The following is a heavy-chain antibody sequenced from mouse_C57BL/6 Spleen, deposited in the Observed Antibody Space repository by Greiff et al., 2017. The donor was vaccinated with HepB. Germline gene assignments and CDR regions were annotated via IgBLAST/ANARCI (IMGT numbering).Heavy chain of an antibody. CDR3: ARSQFITTDY. J-gene: IGHJ2*01. D-gene: IGHD1-1*01. V-gene: IGHV1-55*01. Sequence: QVQLQQPGAELVKPGASVKMSCKASGYTFTSYWITWVKQRPGQGLEWIGDIYPGSGSTNYNEKFKSKATLTVDTSSSTAYIQRSSLTSEDSAVYYCARSQFITTDYWGQGTTLTVSS. CDR2: IYPGSGST. CDR1: GYTFTSYW.